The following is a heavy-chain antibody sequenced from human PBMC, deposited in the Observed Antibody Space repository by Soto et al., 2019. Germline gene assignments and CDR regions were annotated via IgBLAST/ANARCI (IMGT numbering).Heavy chain of an antibody. CDR1: GFTFSSYA. V-gene: IGHV3-23*01. J-gene: IGHJ5*02. CDR2: ISGSGGST. Sequence: EVQLLESGGGLVQPGGSLRLSCAASGFTFSSYAMSWVRQAPGKGLEWVSAISGSGGSTYYADSVKGRFTISRDNSKKTLYLQMNSLRAEDTAVYYGAKDGVSPKPSARFDPWGQGTLVTVSS. CDR3: AKDGVSPKPSARFDP.